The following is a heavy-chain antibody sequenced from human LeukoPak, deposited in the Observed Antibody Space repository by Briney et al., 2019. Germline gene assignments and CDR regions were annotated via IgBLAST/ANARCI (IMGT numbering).Heavy chain of an antibody. CDR3: ARTQDRIAARS. Sequence: GESLKISCKGSGYSFTNYWIGWVRQMPGKGLEWIGIIYPRDSDTRYSPSFQGQVTISADKSIDTAYPQWSSLKASDTAIYYCARTQDRIAARSWGQGTLVTVSS. CDR2: IYPRDSDT. D-gene: IGHD6-13*01. CDR1: GYSFTNYW. J-gene: IGHJ4*02. V-gene: IGHV5-51*01.